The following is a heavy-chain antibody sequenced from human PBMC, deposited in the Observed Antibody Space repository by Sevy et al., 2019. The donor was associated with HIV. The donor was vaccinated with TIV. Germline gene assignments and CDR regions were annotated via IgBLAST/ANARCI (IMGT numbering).Heavy chain of an antibody. D-gene: IGHD2-15*01. Sequence: GESLKISCKGSGYTFTRHWIGWVRQMPGKGLEWMGLIYPGDSDPRYSPSFQGQVTISADKSISTAYLQWSSLRASDTAMYYCARFGSYRLSYYGMDVWGQGTTVTVSS. CDR3: ARFGSYRLSYYGMDV. V-gene: IGHV5-51*01. CDR2: IYPGDSDP. CDR1: GYTFTRHW. J-gene: IGHJ6*02.